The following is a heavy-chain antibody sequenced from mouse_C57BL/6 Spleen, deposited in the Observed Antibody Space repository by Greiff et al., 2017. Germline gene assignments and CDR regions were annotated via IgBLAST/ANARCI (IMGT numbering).Heavy chain of an antibody. Sequence: QVQLQQPGAELVMPGASVKLSCKASGYTFTSYWMHWVKQRPGQGLEWIGELDPSDSYTNYNQKFKGKSTLTVDKSSSTAYMQLSSLTSEDSAVYYCARRPYYGNPHYFDYWGQGTTLTVSS. CDR3: ARRPYYGNPHYFDY. J-gene: IGHJ2*01. CDR1: GYTFTSYW. V-gene: IGHV1-69*01. CDR2: LDPSDSYT. D-gene: IGHD2-10*01.